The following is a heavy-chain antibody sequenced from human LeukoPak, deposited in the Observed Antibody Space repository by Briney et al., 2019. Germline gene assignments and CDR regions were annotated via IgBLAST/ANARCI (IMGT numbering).Heavy chain of an antibody. V-gene: IGHV1-46*01. Sequence: ASVKVSCKASGYTFTNYYMHWVRQAPGQGLEWMGIINPSGGSTTYAQKFQGRVTMTRDTSTSTVHMELSSLRSEDTAVYYCARDLPYGSGSYYRGVLDPWGQGTLVTVSS. CDR1: GYTFTNYY. CDR2: INPSGGST. D-gene: IGHD3-10*01. CDR3: ARDLPYGSGSYYRGVLDP. J-gene: IGHJ5*02.